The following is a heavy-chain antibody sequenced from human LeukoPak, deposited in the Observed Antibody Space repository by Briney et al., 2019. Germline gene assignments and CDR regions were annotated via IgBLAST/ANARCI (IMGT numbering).Heavy chain of an antibody. J-gene: IGHJ5*02. Sequence: GGSLRLSCAASGFTFRNYWMSWVRQPPGKGLEWLAHIKPDGSEKNYVDSVKGRFTLFRDDAKNSVYLQMNSLRVEDTAVYYCARDSGSGGPWGQGTPVTVSS. CDR2: IKPDGSEK. V-gene: IGHV3-7*01. D-gene: IGHD6-19*01. CDR1: GFTFRNYW. CDR3: ARDSGSGGP.